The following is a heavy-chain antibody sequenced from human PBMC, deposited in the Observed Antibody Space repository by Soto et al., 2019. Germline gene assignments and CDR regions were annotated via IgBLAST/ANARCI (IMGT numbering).Heavy chain of an antibody. CDR3: ARHRGGYCSSTSCYYDAFDI. CDR1: GYSFTSNW. V-gene: IGHV5-51*01. D-gene: IGHD2-2*03. J-gene: IGHJ3*02. CDR2: IYPGDSDT. Sequence: GESLKISCKGSGYSFTSNWIGWVRQLPGKGLEWMGIIYPGDSDTRYSPSFQGQVTISADKSISTAYLQWSSLKASDSAIYYCARHRGGYCSSTSCYYDAFDIWGQGTMVTVSS.